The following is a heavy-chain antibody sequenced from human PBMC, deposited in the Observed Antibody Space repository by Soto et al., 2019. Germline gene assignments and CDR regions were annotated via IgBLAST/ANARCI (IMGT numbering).Heavy chain of an antibody. CDR2: INNEGSAT. Sequence: EVQLVESGGGLVQPGGSLRLSCVVSGFTFSSYWMHWVRQAPGEGLVWVSRINNEGSATSNADSVKGRLTIFRDIAKNTLNLQINRLIAEHTGVYYCARGASGAQGDYHGMDFWGQGATVTISS. J-gene: IGHJ6*02. CDR3: ARGASGAQGDYHGMDF. V-gene: IGHV3-74*01. CDR1: GFTFSSYW.